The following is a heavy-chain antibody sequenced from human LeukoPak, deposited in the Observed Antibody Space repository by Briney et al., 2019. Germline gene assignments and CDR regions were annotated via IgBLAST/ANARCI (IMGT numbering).Heavy chain of an antibody. CDR1: GGSISSYY. CDR3: AKSNGYGLVDI. V-gene: IGHV4-59*12. J-gene: IGHJ3*02. CDR2: IYYSGST. D-gene: IGHD3-10*01. Sequence: SETLSLTCTVSGGSISSYYWSWIRQPPGKGLEWIGYIYYSGSTNYNPSLKSRVTISLDTSRNQFSLKLNSVAAADTAVYYCAKSNGYGLVDIWGQGTMVTVSS.